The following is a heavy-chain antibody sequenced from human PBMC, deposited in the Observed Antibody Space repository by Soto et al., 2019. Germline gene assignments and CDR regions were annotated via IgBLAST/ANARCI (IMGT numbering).Heavy chain of an antibody. CDR2: ISYDGSNK. CDR3: ARGDRRRYYYSGMDV. J-gene: IGHJ6*02. V-gene: IGHV3-30-3*01. Sequence: QVQLVESGGGVVQPGRSLRLSCAASGFTFSSYAMHWVRQAPGKGLEWVAVISYDGSNKYYADSVKGRFTISRDNSKKTLYLQMNSLRAEDTAVYYCARGDRRRYYYSGMDVRGQGTTVTVSS. CDR1: GFTFSSYA. D-gene: IGHD6-25*01.